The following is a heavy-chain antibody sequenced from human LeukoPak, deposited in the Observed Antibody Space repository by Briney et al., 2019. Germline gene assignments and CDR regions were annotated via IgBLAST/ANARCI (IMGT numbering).Heavy chain of an antibody. CDR3: ARDSKSVPSSTSCSFFDY. CDR1: RFTFSNYW. D-gene: IGHD2-2*01. CDR2: INQDGSER. V-gene: IGHV3-7*01. Sequence: GGSLRLSCAASRFTFSNYWMSWVRQAPGKGLEWVANINQDGSERYYVDSVKGRFTISRDNTKNLLYLQMNSLRAEDTAVYYCARDSKSVPSSTSCSFFDYWGQGTLVTVSS. J-gene: IGHJ4*02.